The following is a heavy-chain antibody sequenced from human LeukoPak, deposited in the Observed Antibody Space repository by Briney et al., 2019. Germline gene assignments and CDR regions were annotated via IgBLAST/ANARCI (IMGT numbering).Heavy chain of an antibody. V-gene: IGHV1-46*01. CDR3: ARDLRRDVYNRDWYFDL. J-gene: IGHJ2*01. CDR2: FNPSGGST. D-gene: IGHD5-24*01. Sequence: ASVKVSCKASGYTFTSYYIHWVRQAPGQGLEWMGMFNPSGGSTTYAQKFQGRVTLTRDTSTSTVSLEVSSLRSEDTAVYFCARDLRRDVYNRDWYFDLWGRGTLVTVSS. CDR1: GYTFTSYY.